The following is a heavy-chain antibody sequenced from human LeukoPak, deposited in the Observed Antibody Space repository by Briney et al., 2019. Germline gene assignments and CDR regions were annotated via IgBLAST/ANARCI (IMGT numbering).Heavy chain of an antibody. J-gene: IGHJ6*03. CDR3: ARAYSGSYYMDV. D-gene: IGHD1-26*01. CDR2: IRYDGSNK. CDR1: GFTFSSYG. Sequence: GGSLRLSCAASGFTFSSYGMHWVRRAPGKGLEWVAFIRYDGSNKYYADSVKGRSTISRDISKNTLYLQMNSLRAEDTAVYYCARAYSGSYYMDVWGKGTTVTVSS. V-gene: IGHV3-30*02.